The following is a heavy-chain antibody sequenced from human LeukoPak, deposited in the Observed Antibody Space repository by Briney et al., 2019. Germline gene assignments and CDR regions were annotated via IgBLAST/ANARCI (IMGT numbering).Heavy chain of an antibody. CDR1: GYTFTSYD. CDR3: ARGGEWAYYYYYMDV. V-gene: IGHV1-8*01. Sequence: GASVKVSCKTSGYTFTSYDLNWVRQATGQGLEWMGWVNPNSGNTGYAQKFQGRVTMTMDPSISTAYMELSSLRSEDTAVYYCARGGEWAYYYYYMDVWGKGTTVTISS. D-gene: IGHD3-16*01. CDR2: VNPNSGNT. J-gene: IGHJ6*03.